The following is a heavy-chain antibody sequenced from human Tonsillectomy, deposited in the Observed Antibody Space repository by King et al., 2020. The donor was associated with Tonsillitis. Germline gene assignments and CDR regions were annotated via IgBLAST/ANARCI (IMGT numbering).Heavy chain of an antibody. D-gene: IGHD1/OR15-1a*01. Sequence: VQLVESGGGLVQPGGALRLSCAASGFTFSSYWVHWVRQAPGKGLVWVSRIKSDGSSTSYADSVKGRFTISSDNAKNTLYLQMNSLRAEDTAVYFCTRVRTVGFDAFDIWGQGTMVTVSS. J-gene: IGHJ3*02. CDR2: IKSDGSST. CDR3: TRVRTVGFDAFDI. V-gene: IGHV3-74*01. CDR1: GFTFSSYW.